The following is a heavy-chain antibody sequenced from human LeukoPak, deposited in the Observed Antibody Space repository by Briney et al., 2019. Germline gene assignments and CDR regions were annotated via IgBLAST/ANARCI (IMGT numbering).Heavy chain of an antibody. V-gene: IGHV3-30*18. CDR2: ISYDGSK. Sequence: PGGSLRLSCTASGFTFSSYGIHWVRQAPGKGLEWVALISYDGSKYYADAVKGRFSISRDNSKNTLYLQMNSLRAEDTAVYYCAKDLGYSNGHALGYWGQGTLVTVSS. J-gene: IGHJ4*02. D-gene: IGHD5-18*01. CDR1: GFTFSSYG. CDR3: AKDLGYSNGHALGY.